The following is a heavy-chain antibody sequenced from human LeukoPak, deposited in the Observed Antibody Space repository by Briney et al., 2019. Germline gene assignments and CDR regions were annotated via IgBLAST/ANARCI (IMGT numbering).Heavy chain of an antibody. CDR3: AKHGGRYFDS. CDR2: SYNSGST. D-gene: IGHD4-23*01. CDR1: GGSISSGGYY. V-gene: IGHV4-31*03. Sequence: PSETLSLTCTVSGGSISSGGYYWSWIRQHPGKGLEWIGYSYNSGSTYYNPSLKSRVIISVDTSKNQFSLKLSSVTAADTAMYYCAKHGGRYFDSWGQGTLVTVSS. J-gene: IGHJ4*02.